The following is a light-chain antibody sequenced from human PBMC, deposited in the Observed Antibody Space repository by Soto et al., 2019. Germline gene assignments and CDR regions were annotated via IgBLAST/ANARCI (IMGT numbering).Light chain of an antibody. CDR3: HQDGRSPPP. V-gene: IGKV3-20*01. J-gene: IGKJ2*01. CDR2: DAS. Sequence: VVLTQSPGTLSLSPGERATLSCRASQSVTGNYLAWYQQKHGQAPTLLIHDASSRASGVPDRFNGSGSGSDFTLTITRLEPEDFAGYFCHQDGRSPPPFSQGTKLEIK. CDR1: QSVTGNY.